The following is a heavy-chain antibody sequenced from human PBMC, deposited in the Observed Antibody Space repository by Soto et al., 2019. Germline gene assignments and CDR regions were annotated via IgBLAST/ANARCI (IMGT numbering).Heavy chain of an antibody. D-gene: IGHD3-3*01. CDR2: IDPSDSYT. Sequence: PGESLRVSCKGAGYSFTGYWISWVRQMPGKGLEWMGRIDPSDSYTNYSPSFQGHVTISADKSISTAYLQWSSLKASDTAMYYCARQTGGTTYYDFWSGYVPTNRNWFDPWGQGTLVTVSS. V-gene: IGHV5-10-1*01. CDR3: ARQTGGTTYYDFWSGYVPTNRNWFDP. J-gene: IGHJ5*02. CDR1: GYSFTGYW.